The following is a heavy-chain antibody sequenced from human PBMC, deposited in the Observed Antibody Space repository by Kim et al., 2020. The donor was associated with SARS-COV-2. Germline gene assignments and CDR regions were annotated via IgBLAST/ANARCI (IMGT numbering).Heavy chain of an antibody. Sequence: LKSRVTISVDTSKNQFSLKLSSVTAADTAVYYCARGPHPHGIVGAKDAFDIWGQGTMVTVSS. D-gene: IGHD1-26*01. CDR3: ARGPHPHGIVGAKDAFDI. J-gene: IGHJ3*02. V-gene: IGHV4-59*09.